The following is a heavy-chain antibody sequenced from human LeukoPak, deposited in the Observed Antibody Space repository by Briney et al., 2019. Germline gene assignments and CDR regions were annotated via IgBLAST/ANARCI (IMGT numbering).Heavy chain of an antibody. CDR2: IYYSGST. D-gene: IGHD6-13*01. Sequence: PSQTLSLTCTVSGGSISSGGYYWSWIRQHPGKGLEWIVYIYYSGSTYYIPSLKSRVTISVDTSKNQFSLKLSSVTAADTAVYYCARGNSSSWYSLKGYYYYGMDVWGQGTTVTVSS. CDR1: GGSISSGGYY. J-gene: IGHJ6*02. CDR3: ARGNSSSWYSLKGYYYYGMDV. V-gene: IGHV4-31*03.